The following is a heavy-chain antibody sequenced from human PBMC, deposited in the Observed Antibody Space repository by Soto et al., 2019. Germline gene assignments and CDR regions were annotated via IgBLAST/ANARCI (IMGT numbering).Heavy chain of an antibody. V-gene: IGHV4-34*01. CDR2: INHSGST. CDR1: GGSFSGYY. J-gene: IGHJ4*02. CDR3: ARLESGCSSGCLPFDY. Sequence: SETLSLTCTVYGGSFSGYYWSWIRQPPGKGLEWIGEINHSGSTNYNPSLKSRVTISVDTSKNQFSLKLSSVTAADTAVYYCARLESGCSSGCLPFDYWGQGTLVTVSS. D-gene: IGHD6-19*01.